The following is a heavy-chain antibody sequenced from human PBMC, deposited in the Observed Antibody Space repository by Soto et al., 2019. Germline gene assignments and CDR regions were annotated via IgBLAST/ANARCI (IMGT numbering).Heavy chain of an antibody. CDR3: AEHLAGLAD. Sequence: GGSLRLSCVASGFTFSRFWMSWVRQAPGKGLEWVANIKQDGSEKNYVDFVKGRFTISRDNAKNSLFLQMSNLRADDTAVYYCAEHLAGLADWAQRTLVTVAS. CDR1: GFTFSRFW. J-gene: IGHJ4*02. CDR2: IKQDGSEK. V-gene: IGHV3-7*05.